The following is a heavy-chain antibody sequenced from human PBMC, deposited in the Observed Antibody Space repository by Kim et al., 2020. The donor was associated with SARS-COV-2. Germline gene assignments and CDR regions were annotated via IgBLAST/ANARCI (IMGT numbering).Heavy chain of an antibody. J-gene: IGHJ4*02. Sequence: VSVKSRITINPDTSKNQFSLQLNSVTPEDTAVYYCARDRKSRSSWQEFDYWGQGTPVTVSS. D-gene: IGHD6-13*01. CDR3: ARDRKSRSSWQEFDY. V-gene: IGHV6-1*01.